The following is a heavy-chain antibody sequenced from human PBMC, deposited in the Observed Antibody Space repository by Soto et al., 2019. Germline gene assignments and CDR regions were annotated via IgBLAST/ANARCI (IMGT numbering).Heavy chain of an antibody. CDR2: IYTRGNT. CDR1: GGSISSYY. Sequence: NPSETLSLTCTVSGGSISSYYWSWIRQPAGKGLEWIGRIYTRGNTNYNPSLKSRATMSIDTSKNRFSLKLNSVTAADTAVYYCARVVHYYDSSGYFDYWGQGALVT. CDR3: ARVVHYYDSSGYFDY. J-gene: IGHJ4*02. V-gene: IGHV4-4*07. D-gene: IGHD3-22*01.